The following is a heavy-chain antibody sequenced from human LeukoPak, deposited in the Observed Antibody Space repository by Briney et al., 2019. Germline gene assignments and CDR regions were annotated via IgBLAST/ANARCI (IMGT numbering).Heavy chain of an antibody. CDR3: ARQGVQYYDILTGYYFDAFDI. D-gene: IGHD3-9*01. J-gene: IGHJ3*02. CDR1: GGSISSYY. Sequence: SETLSLTCTVSGGSISSYYWNWIRQPPGKGLEWIGYIYYSGSTNYNPSLKSRVTISVDTSKNQFSLKLSSVTAADTAVYYCARQGVQYYDILTGYYFDAFDIWGQGTMVTVSS. CDR2: IYYSGST. V-gene: IGHV4-59*01.